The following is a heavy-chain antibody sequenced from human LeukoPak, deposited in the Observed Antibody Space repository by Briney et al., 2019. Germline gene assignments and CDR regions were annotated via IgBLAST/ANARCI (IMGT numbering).Heavy chain of an antibody. J-gene: IGHJ3*01. Sequence: ASVKVSCKASGYTFTGYHMDWVRQAPGQGLEWMGWINPNSGGTNYAQKFQGRVTMTRDTSISTAYMELSRLRSDDTAVYYCARVRLRGSGLDAFDVWGQGTMVTVSS. CDR3: ARVRLRGSGLDAFDV. V-gene: IGHV1-2*02. CDR1: GYTFTGYH. D-gene: IGHD3-10*01. CDR2: INPNSGGT.